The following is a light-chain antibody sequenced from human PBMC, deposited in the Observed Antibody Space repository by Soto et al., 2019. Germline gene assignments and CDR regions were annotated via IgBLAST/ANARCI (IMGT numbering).Light chain of an antibody. Sequence: EVVLTQSPATLSLSPGGRATLSCRASEDVDIYLAWYQQRPGQAPRLLIFDTSKRATGIPARFTGTGSGTDFTLTISSLEPEDFAVYYCQQRFSWPPWTFGQGTKVEIK. J-gene: IGKJ1*01. CDR2: DTS. CDR1: EDVDIY. V-gene: IGKV3-11*01. CDR3: QQRFSWPPWT.